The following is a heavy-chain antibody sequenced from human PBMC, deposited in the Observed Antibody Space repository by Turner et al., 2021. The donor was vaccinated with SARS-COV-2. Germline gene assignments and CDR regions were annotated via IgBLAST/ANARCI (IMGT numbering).Heavy chain of an antibody. CDR1: GFTFSSYS. CDR3: AREYASSSSTNWFDP. J-gene: IGHJ5*02. D-gene: IGHD6-6*01. Sequence: EVQLVESGGGLVKPGGSLSLSCADPGFTFSSYSMNWVRQAPGKGLEWVSSISSRSAYIYYADSVKGRFTISRDNAKNSLYLQMNSLRAEDTAVYYCAREYASSSSTNWFDPWGQGTLVTVSS. CDR2: ISSRSAYI. V-gene: IGHV3-21*01.